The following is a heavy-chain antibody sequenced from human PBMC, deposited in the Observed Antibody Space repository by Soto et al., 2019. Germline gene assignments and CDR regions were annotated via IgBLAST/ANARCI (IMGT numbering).Heavy chain of an antibody. J-gene: IGHJ4*02. D-gene: IGHD5-12*01. CDR3: SKGRPRYSGLDTDFDA. CDR2: INYNGGRV. CDR1: GFTFDEHS. Sequence: LRLSCTVSGFTFDEHSMHWVRQAPGKGLEWVSGINYNGGRVAYVDSVRGRFTIARDNANNSLFLQMNSLRPEDTGLYFCSKGRPRYSGLDTDFDAWGQGTPVTVSS. V-gene: IGHV3-9*01.